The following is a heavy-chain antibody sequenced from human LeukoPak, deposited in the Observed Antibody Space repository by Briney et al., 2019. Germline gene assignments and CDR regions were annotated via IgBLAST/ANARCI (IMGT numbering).Heavy chain of an antibody. D-gene: IGHD4-17*01. CDR1: GFTFAPYP. J-gene: IGHJ4*02. V-gene: IGHV3-23*01. CDR3: AKDRTVS. CDR2: VTASGAAT. Sequence: GGSLRLSCAASGFTFAPYPMTWVRQAPGKGLEWVSAVTASGAATYYPDSVKGRFTISRDNSKNMLYLQMNSLRAEDTAVYYCAKDRTVSWGQGTLVTVSS.